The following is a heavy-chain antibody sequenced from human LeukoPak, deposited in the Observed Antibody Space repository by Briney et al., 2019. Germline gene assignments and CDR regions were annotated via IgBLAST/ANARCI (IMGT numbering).Heavy chain of an antibody. CDR1: GFTFSSYA. D-gene: IGHD4-17*01. J-gene: IGHJ6*02. Sequence: GGSLRLSCAASGFTFSSYAMSWVRQAPGKGLEWVSAISGSGGSTYYADSVKGRFTISRDNSKNTLYLQMNSLRAEDTAVYYCAKVYGDGVWYYGMDVWGQGTTVAVSS. CDR2: ISGSGGST. CDR3: AKVYGDGVWYYGMDV. V-gene: IGHV3-23*01.